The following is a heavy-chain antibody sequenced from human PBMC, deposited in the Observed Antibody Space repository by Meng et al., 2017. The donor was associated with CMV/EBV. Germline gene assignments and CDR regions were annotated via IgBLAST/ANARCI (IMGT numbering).Heavy chain of an antibody. CDR3: ARDNDFWSGYYRYYYYYYGMDV. J-gene: IGHJ6*02. CDR2: ISSSSSYI. D-gene: IGHD3-3*01. V-gene: IGHV3-21*01. CDR1: GFTLSSYS. Sequence: GESLKISCAASGFTLSSYSMNWVRQAPGKGLEWVSSISSSSSYIYYADSVKGRFTISRDNAKNSLYLQMNSLRAEDTAVHYCARDNDFWSGYYRYYYYYYGMDVWGQGTTVTVSS.